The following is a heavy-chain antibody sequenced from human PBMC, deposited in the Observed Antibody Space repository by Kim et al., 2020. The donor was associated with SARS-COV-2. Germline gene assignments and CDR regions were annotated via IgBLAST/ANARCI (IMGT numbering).Heavy chain of an antibody. CDR3: ARGPFGGTYYLDY. CDR2: IWYDGINK. CDR1: GFTFSSFG. D-gene: IGHD1-26*01. V-gene: IGHV3-33*01. J-gene: IGHJ4*02. Sequence: GSLRLSCAASGFTFSSFGMHWVRQAPGKGLEWVAVIWYDGINKYYADSLKGRFTISRDNSKNTLFLQLNSLRPEDTAVYYCARGPFGGTYYLDYWGQGT.